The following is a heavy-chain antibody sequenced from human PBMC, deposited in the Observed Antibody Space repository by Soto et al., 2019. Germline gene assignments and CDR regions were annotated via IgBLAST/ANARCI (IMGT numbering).Heavy chain of an antibody. CDR3: AGQYNWNDVSPLDY. D-gene: IGHD1-1*01. J-gene: IGHJ4*02. CDR1: GGTFSSYA. CDR2: IIPIFGTA. Sequence: GASVKVSCKASGGTFSSYAISWVRQAPGQGLEWMGGIIPIFGTANYAQKFQGRVTITADESTSTAYMELSSLRSEDTAVYYCAGQYNWNDVSPLDYWGQGTLVTVSS. V-gene: IGHV1-69*13.